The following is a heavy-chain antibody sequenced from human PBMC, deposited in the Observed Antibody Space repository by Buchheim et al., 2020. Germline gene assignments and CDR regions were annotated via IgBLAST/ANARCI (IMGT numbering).Heavy chain of an antibody. Sequence: EVQLVESGGGLVQPGGSLKLSCAASGFTFSGSAMHWVRQASGKGLEWVGRIRSKGSNYATAYAASVKGRFTIFRDDSKTTAYLQMNSLKTEDTAMYFCTRSEDGFDIWGQGT. J-gene: IGHJ3*02. CDR2: IRSKGSNYAT. CDR1: GFTFSGSA. V-gene: IGHV3-73*02. CDR3: TRSEDGFDI.